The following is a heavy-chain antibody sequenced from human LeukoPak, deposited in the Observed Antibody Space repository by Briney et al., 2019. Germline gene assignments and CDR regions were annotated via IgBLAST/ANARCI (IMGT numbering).Heavy chain of an antibody. CDR1: GGTFSSYA. D-gene: IGHD5-18*01. V-gene: IGHV1-2*06. Sequence: ASVKVSCKASGGTFSSYAVSWVRQAPGQGPEWMGRINPNSGGTNYAQKFQGRVTMTRDTSISTAYMELSRLRSDDTAVYYCARDQGLPGGGYFQHWGQGTLVTVSS. J-gene: IGHJ1*01. CDR3: ARDQGLPGGGYFQH. CDR2: INPNSGGT.